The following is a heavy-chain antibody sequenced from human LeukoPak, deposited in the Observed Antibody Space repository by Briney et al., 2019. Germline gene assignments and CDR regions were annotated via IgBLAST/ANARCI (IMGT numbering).Heavy chain of an antibody. D-gene: IGHD2-2*01. V-gene: IGHV3-30*18. CDR2: ISHDGSDT. CDR1: GFTFDTYG. Sequence: GGSLRLSCAASGFTFDTYGMHWVRQAPGKGLEWVAVISHDGSDTYYADSVKGRFTISRDNSKNTVSLQVNSLRAEDTAAYYCAKGGYCSATRCYVGKGMDDWGQGTLVTVSS. J-gene: IGHJ4*02. CDR3: AKGGYCSATRCYVGKGMDD.